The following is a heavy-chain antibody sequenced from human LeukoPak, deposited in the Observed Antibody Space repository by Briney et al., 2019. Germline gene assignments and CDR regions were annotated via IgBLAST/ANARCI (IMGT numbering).Heavy chain of an antibody. V-gene: IGHV1-69*05. CDR2: IIPIFGTA. J-gene: IGHJ4*02. CDR1: GGTFSSYA. CDR3: ASPTDYYGSGSYTY. D-gene: IGHD3-10*01. Sequence: ASVKVSCKASGGTFSSYAISWVRQAPGHGLEWMGGIIPIFGTANYAQKFQGRVTITTDESTSTAYMELSSLRSEDTAVYYCASPTDYYGSGSYTYWGQGTLVTVSS.